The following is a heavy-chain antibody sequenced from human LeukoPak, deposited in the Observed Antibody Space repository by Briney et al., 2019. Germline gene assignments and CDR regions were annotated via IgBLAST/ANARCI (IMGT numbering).Heavy chain of an antibody. D-gene: IGHD3-22*01. CDR2: VDPEDGET. Sequence: ASVKISCKVSGYTFTDYYMHWVQQAPGKGLEWMGLVDPEDGETIYAEKFQGRVTITADTSTDTAYMELSSLRSEDTAVYYCATLITDYYDSSGPPGGGYWGQGTLVTVSS. V-gene: IGHV1-69-2*01. CDR1: GYTFTDYY. J-gene: IGHJ4*02. CDR3: ATLITDYYDSSGPPGGGY.